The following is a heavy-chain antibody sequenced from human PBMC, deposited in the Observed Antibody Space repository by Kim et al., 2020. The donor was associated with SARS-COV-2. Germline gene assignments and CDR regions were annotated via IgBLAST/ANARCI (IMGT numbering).Heavy chain of an antibody. CDR2: ISSDGSNK. V-gene: IGHV3-30*18. CDR3: AKGGMTTPIDHDY. CDR1: GLTFSSYG. Sequence: GSLRLSCAASGLTFSSYGMHWVRQAPGKGLEWVAFISSDGSNKYYADSVEGRFTISRDNSKNALFLQMNSLRAEDTAMYYCAKGGMTTPIDHDYWGQGTLVTVSS. J-gene: IGHJ4*02.